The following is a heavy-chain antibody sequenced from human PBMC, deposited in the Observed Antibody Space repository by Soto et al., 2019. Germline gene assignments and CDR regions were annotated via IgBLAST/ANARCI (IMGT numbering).Heavy chain of an antibody. CDR1: GGTFSSYT. CDR3: ARVYGRSRGFVP. CDR2: IIPILGIA. J-gene: IGHJ5*02. Sequence: SVKVSCKASGGTFSSYTISWVRQAPGQGLEWMGRIIPILGIANYAQKFQGRVTITADKSTSTAYMELSSLRSEDTAVYYCARVYGRSRGFVPWGQGTLVTVPS. D-gene: IGHD2-8*01. V-gene: IGHV1-69*02.